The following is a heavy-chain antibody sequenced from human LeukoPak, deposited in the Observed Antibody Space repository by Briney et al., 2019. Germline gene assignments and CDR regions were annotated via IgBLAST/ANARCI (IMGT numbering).Heavy chain of an antibody. CDR1: GFTFSNYW. D-gene: IGHD4-23*01. V-gene: IGHV3-7*01. J-gene: IGHJ4*02. CDR2: IKQDGSMT. CDR3: ARDESGGYYVY. Sequence: PGGSLRLSCAVSGFTFSNYWMSWVRQAPGRGLEWVANIKQDGSMTQYADSVRGRFTISRDNAKSSVYLQMSSLKAEDSAIYYSARDESGGYYVYWGQGTLVTISS.